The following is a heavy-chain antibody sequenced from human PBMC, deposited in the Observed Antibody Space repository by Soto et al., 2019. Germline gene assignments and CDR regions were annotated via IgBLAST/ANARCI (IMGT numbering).Heavy chain of an antibody. CDR3: ARDAVPSDFDY. V-gene: IGHV3-30*01. CDR2: ISFDGSNK. Sequence: QVQLVESGGGVVQPGRSLRLSCATSGFTFTSYAMHWVHQAPGRGLEWVAFISFDGSNKYYADSVKGRFTISRDNSKNTLYLQMNSLRAEDTAVYYCARDAVPSDFDYWGQGTLVTVSS. J-gene: IGHJ4*02. CDR1: GFTFTSYA.